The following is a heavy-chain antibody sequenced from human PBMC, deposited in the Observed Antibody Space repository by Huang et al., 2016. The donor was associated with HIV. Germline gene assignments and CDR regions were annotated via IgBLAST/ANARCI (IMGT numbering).Heavy chain of an antibody. D-gene: IGHD2-8*01. J-gene: IGHJ4*02. CDR2: VFFGGKK. V-gene: IGHV4-39*01. CDR3: ARQTAPTNGVYNFFLRY. CDR1: GGSVNIDDYY. Sequence: LQESGPGLVKPSETLSLKCGVSGGSVNIDDYYWGWIRQSPGKGLEVIGGVFFGGKKFSNPYLSSRVVMAIDTSKNQFSLTLRDVAGADSAIYYCARQTAPTNGVYNFFLRYWGPGSLVTVSS.